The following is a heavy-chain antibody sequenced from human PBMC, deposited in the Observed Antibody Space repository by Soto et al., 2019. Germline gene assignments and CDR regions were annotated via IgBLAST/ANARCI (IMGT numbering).Heavy chain of an antibody. J-gene: IGHJ6*02. CDR1: GFTFSSYS. V-gene: IGHV3-21*01. D-gene: IGHD5-18*01. Sequence: PGGSLRLSCAASGFTFSSYSMNWVRQAPGKGLEWVSSISSSSSYIYYADSVKGRFTISRDNAKNSLYLQMNSLRAEDTTVYYCARIQLHIPGLDYYGMDVWGQGTTVTVSS. CDR3: ARIQLHIPGLDYYGMDV. CDR2: ISSSSSYI.